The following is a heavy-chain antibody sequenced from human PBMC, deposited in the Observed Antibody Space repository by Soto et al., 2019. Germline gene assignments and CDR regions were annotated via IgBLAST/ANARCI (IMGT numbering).Heavy chain of an antibody. V-gene: IGHV3-30-3*01. J-gene: IGHJ5*02. CDR2: ISYDGSNK. Sequence: QVQLVESGGGVVQPGRSLRLSCAASGFTFSSYAMHWVRQAPGKGLEWVAVISYDGSNKYYADYVKGRFTISRDNSKNTLYLQMNSRVAEDTAVYYSARGPDIVVVVAASDWFDPWCQGTLVTVSS. CDR3: ARGPDIVVVVAASDWFDP. CDR1: GFTFSSYA. D-gene: IGHD2-15*01.